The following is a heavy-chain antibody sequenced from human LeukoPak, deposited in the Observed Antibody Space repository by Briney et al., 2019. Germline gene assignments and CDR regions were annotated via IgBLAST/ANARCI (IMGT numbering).Heavy chain of an antibody. CDR1: GGSIRSSYYY. Sequence: SETLSLTCTVSGGSIRSSYYYWGWIRQPPGTGLEWIGYIYYSGSTNYNPSLKSRVTISVDTSKNQFSLKLSSVTAADTAVYYCARDYGNYFGWFDPWGQGTLVTVSS. CDR2: IYYSGST. D-gene: IGHD4-11*01. CDR3: ARDYGNYFGWFDP. V-gene: IGHV4-61*01. J-gene: IGHJ5*02.